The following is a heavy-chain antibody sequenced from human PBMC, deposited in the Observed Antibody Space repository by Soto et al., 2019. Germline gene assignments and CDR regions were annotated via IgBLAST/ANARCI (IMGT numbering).Heavy chain of an antibody. D-gene: IGHD2-2*01. CDR3: ARSQGGSTTLDIYYYYYYGMDA. CDR2: IIPSFGTA. V-gene: IGHV1-69*01. CDR1: GGTFSSYA. Sequence: QVQLVQSGAEVKKPGSSVKVSCKAPGGTFSSYAISWVRQAPGQGLEWMGGIIPSFGTAHYAQKSQGRVTTTADESTSTGYMELSSLRSEDTAVYYCARSQGGSTTLDIYYYYYYGMDAWGQGTTVTVSS. J-gene: IGHJ6*02.